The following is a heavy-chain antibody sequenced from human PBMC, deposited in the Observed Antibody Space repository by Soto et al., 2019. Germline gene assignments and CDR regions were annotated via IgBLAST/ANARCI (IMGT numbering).Heavy chain of an antibody. V-gene: IGHV4-30-4*01. Sequence: QVQLQESGPGLVKPSQTLSLICTVSGGSISSGEYYWSWIRQPPGKGLEWIGYIYYSGSTYYNPSLKVRVXXSXDXXKNPFSLKLSSVTDADTAVYHCARVARYYYYGMDVWGQGTTVTVSS. CDR1: GGSISSGEYY. J-gene: IGHJ6*02. CDR2: IYYSGST. CDR3: ARVARYYYYGMDV.